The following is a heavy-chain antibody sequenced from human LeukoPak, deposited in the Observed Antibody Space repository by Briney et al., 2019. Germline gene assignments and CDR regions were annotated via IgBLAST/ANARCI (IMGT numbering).Heavy chain of an antibody. J-gene: IGHJ4*02. D-gene: IGHD2-2*02. CDR3: AREWVDIVVVPAAIHFDY. V-gene: IGHV3-30-3*01. CDR2: ISYDGSNK. CDR1: GFTFSSYA. Sequence: GRSLRLSCAASGFTFSSYAMHWVRQAPGKGLEWVAVISYDGSNKYYADSVKGRFTISRDNSKNTLYLQMNSLRAEDTAVYYCAREWVDIVVVPAAIHFDYWGQGTLVTVSS.